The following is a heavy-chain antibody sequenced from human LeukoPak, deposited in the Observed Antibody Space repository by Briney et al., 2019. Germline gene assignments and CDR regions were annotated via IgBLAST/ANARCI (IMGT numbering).Heavy chain of an antibody. V-gene: IGHV4-30-2*01. D-gene: IGHD6-13*01. CDR2: IYHSGST. J-gene: IGHJ4*02. CDR1: GGSISSGGYS. Sequence: PSETLSLTCAVSGGSISSGGYSWSWIRQPPGKGLEWIGYIYHSGSTYYNPSLKSRVTISVDKSKNQFSLKLSSVTAADTAVYYCARDSCSSSCGTTAFDYWGQGTLVTVSS. CDR3: ARDSCSSSCGTTAFDY.